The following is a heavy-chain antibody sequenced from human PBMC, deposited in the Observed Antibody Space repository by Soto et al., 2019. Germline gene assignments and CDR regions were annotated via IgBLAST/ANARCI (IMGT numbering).Heavy chain of an antibody. Sequence: QVQLVASGGGVVQPGRSLSLSCAASGFTLSGHGLHWVRQAPGKGLEWVAVVTHDGTERHYPDSVKGRFTITRDISKNTFYLQMNSLRVEDTAMYYCAREKNSGYYRPVDYWGQGTLVTVSS. D-gene: IGHD3-10*01. CDR2: VTHDGTER. V-gene: IGHV3-30*03. CDR1: GFTLSGHG. J-gene: IGHJ4*02. CDR3: AREKNSGYYRPVDY.